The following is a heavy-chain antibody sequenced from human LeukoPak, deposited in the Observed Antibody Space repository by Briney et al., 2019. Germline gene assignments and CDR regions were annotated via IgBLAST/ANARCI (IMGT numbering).Heavy chain of an antibody. D-gene: IGHD3-10*01. V-gene: IGHV4-59*01. Sequence: PGGSLRLSCVASGFTFSTYSMNWVRQAPGKGLGWIGHIYYSGSTNYKPSLKSRVTISVDTSKNQFSLKLSSVTAADTAVYYCARGGYYGSGNDFRFDPWGQGTLVTVSS. CDR1: GFTFSTYS. CDR2: IYYSGST. CDR3: ARGGYYGSGNDFRFDP. J-gene: IGHJ5*02.